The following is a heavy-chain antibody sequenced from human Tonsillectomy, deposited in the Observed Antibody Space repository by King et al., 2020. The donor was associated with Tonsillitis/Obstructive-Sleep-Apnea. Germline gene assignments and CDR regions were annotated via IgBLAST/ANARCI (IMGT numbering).Heavy chain of an antibody. V-gene: IGHV3-33*01. Sequence: VQLVESGGGVVQPGRSLRLSCAASGFTFSSYGMHWVRQAPGKGLEWVAVIWYDGSNKYYEDSVKGRFTISRDNSKNTLYLQMNSLRAEDTAVYYCARDSGVYFDYWGQGTLVTVSS. CDR1: GFTFSSYG. CDR2: IWYDGSNK. D-gene: IGHD7-27*01. CDR3: ARDSGVYFDY. J-gene: IGHJ4*02.